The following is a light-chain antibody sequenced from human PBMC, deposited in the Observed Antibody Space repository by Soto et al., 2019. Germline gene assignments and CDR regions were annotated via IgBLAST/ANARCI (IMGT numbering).Light chain of an antibody. CDR2: SNN. J-gene: IGLJ3*02. Sequence: QSVLTQPPSASGTPGQRVTISCSGSSSNMGTSYVYWYQQLPGTAPKLLIYSNNQRPSGVPDRFSGSKSGTSASLAISGLLSADEADYYCAAWDDGLSGWVFGGGTKLTVL. V-gene: IGLV1-47*02. CDR3: AAWDDGLSGWV. CDR1: SSNMGTSY.